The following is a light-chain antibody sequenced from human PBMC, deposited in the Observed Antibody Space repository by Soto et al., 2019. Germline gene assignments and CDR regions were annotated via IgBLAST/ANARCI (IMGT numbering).Light chain of an antibody. V-gene: IGKV3-20*01. CDR1: QSVAANY. Sequence: ERVMTKSAATLSVAPVERAILSFRSSQSVAANYLAWYQQKRGQAHRLLIYGASSRATGIPDRFSGSGSGTDFTLTISRLEPEELSVYYGHQYGTAPLTGGPGTKGDNK. J-gene: IGKJ3*01. CDR3: HQYGTAPLT. CDR2: GAS.